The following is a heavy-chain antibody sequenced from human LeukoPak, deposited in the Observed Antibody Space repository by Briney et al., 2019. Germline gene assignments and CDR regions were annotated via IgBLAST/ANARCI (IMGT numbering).Heavy chain of an antibody. J-gene: IGHJ4*02. CDR3: ARSIPYGTTWYGRSDY. CDR2: IKTDGSSA. V-gene: IGHV3-74*01. Sequence: GGSLRLSCAASGFSFSSYWMHWVRQAPGKGLVWVSRIKTDGSSATYADSVKGRFTISRDNALNSLYLQMNSLRAEDTAIYYCARSIPYGTTWYGRSDYWGQGTLDTVTS. CDR1: GFSFSSYW. D-gene: IGHD6-13*01.